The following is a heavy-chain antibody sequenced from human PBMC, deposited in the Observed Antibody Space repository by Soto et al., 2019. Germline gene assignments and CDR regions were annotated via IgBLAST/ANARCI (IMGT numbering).Heavy chain of an antibody. J-gene: IGHJ5*02. D-gene: IGHD3-22*01. CDR1: GGSISSSSYY. Sequence: QLQLQESGPGLVKPSETLSLTCTVSGGSISSSSYYWGWIRQPPGKGLEWIGSIYYSGSTYYNPSLKSRVTISVDTSKNQFSLKLSSVTAADTAVYYCARHGGKWLLLNWFDPWGQGTLVTVSS. CDR3: ARHGGKWLLLNWFDP. CDR2: IYYSGST. V-gene: IGHV4-39*01.